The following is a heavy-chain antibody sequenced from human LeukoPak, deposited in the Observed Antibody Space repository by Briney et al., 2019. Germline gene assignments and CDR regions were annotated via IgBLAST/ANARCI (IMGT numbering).Heavy chain of an antibody. CDR2: INQDGSEK. J-gene: IGHJ4*02. V-gene: IGHV3-7*01. CDR1: GFTFTTYW. D-gene: IGHD1-14*01. Sequence: PGGFLRLSCAASGFTFTTYWINWVRQAPGKGLEWVAVINQDGSEKYYVDSVKGRFTISRDNAKNSLYLQMNSLRAEDTAVYYCARDFRNAGDYWGQGTLVTVSS. CDR3: ARDFRNAGDY.